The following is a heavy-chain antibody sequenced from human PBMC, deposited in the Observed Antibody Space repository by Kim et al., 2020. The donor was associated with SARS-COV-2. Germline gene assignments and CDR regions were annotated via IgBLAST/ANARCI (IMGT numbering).Heavy chain of an antibody. CDR1: GFTFSSYG. J-gene: IGHJ6*02. Sequence: GGSLRLSCAASGFTFSSYGMHWVRQAPGKGLEWVAVIWYDGSNKYYADSVKGRFTISRDNSKNTLYLQMNSLRAEDTAVYYCARANYYGSGSYYKYYYYYYGMDVWGQGTTVTVSS. CDR2: IWYDGSNK. CDR3: ARANYYGSGSYYKYYYYYYGMDV. D-gene: IGHD3-10*01. V-gene: IGHV3-33*01.